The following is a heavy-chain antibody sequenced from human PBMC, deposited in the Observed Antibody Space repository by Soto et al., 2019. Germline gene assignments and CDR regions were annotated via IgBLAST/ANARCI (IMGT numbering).Heavy chain of an antibody. Sequence: QAQLVQSGAEVEKPGASVKVSCKASGYTFSSYGITWVRQAPGQGLEWMAWISGYNGNTNYAQNLQGRVTMTTDTSTNTAYMELRSLRSDDTAVYYCARDDFVVRGVYYYYGMDVWGQGTPVTVSS. CDR3: ARDDFVVRGVYYYYGMDV. V-gene: IGHV1-18*01. D-gene: IGHD3-10*01. CDR2: ISGYNGNT. CDR1: GYTFSSYG. J-gene: IGHJ6*02.